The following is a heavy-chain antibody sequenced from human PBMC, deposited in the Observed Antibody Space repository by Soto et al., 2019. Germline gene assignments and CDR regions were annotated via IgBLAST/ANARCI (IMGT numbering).Heavy chain of an antibody. D-gene: IGHD2-21*01. V-gene: IGHV3-30*18. CDR1: GFTFTNYG. CDR2: ISYDGSSR. J-gene: IGHJ4*02. CDR3: AKGQAKNGDYHAFDY. Sequence: GGSLRLSCVASGFTFTNYGIHWVRQAPGKGPEWMAHISYDGSSRLYAASVKGRVTISRDNSKKTLYLQISSLRTEDTAVYYCAKGQAKNGDYHAFDYWRQGNLVTVSS.